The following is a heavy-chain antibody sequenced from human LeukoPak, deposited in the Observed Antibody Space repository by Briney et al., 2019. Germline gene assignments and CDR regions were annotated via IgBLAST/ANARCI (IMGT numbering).Heavy chain of an antibody. J-gene: IGHJ1*01. V-gene: IGHV4-59*08. CDR2: IYYSGST. Sequence: PSETLSLTCTVSGGSISSYYWSWIRQPPGKGLEWIGYIYYSGSTNYNPSLKSRVTISVDTSKNQFSLKLSSVTAADTAVYYCARHPIAAALGAFQHWGQGTLVTVSS. D-gene: IGHD6-13*01. CDR3: ARHPIAAALGAFQH. CDR1: GGSISSYY.